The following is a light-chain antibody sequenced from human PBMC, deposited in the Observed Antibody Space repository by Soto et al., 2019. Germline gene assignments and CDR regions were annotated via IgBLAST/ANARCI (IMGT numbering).Light chain of an antibody. Sequence: AIRMTQSPSSLSASTGDRVTITCRASQGISSYLAWYQQKPGKAPKPLIYAASTLQSGVPSRFSGSGSGTNFTLTVSCLQSEIFATYYCQQYYSYPCTCGQGTKLDSK. CDR1: QGISSY. V-gene: IGKV1-8*01. CDR2: AAS. CDR3: QQYYSYPCT. J-gene: IGKJ1*01.